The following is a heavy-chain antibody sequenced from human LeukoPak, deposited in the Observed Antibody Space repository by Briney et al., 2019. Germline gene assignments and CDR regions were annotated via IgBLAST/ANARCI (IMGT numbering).Heavy chain of an antibody. CDR3: ARGRKPFSGTAIYSGNWFDP. J-gene: IGHJ5*02. CDR1: GYTFTDYY. Sequence: GASVKVSCKASGYTFTDYYLHWARQAPGQGLEWMGWINPKSGGTNYAQKFQGRVTMTRDTSISTAYMELSRLRSDDTAVYYCARGRKPFSGTAIYSGNWFDPWGQGTLVTVSS. CDR2: INPKSGGT. D-gene: IGHD3-10*02. V-gene: IGHV1-2*02.